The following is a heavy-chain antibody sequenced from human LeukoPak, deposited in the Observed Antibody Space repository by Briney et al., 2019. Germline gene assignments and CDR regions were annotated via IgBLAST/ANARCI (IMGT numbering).Heavy chain of an antibody. J-gene: IGHJ5*02. CDR3: ARGRRKVRGVITNWFDP. V-gene: IGHV3-48*04. D-gene: IGHD3-10*01. CDR2: ITRSSNTI. CDR1: GFTFSTYS. Sequence: GGSLRLSCVDSGFTFSTYSMNWVRQAPGKGLEWVSYITRSSNTIHYADSVKGRFTVSRDNAKNSLSLQMNSLRAEDTAVYYCARGRRKVRGVITNWFDPWGQGTLVTVSS.